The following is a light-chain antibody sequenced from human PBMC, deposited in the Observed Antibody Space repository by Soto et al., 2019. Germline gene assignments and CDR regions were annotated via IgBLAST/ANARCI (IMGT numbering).Light chain of an antibody. V-gene: IGKV1-5*03. CDR3: QQYNDFQYT. J-gene: IGKJ2*01. Sequence: DIQMTQSPSTLSASVGDGVTITCRACQSIGSWLAWYQQKPGKAPKRLIYKATNLQSGVRSRFSGIGSRTAFSITISSLQPVDSATYFCQQYNDFQYTFGPGTKLEI. CDR2: KAT. CDR1: QSIGSW.